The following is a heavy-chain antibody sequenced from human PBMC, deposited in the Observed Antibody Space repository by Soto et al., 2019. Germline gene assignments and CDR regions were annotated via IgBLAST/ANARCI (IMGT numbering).Heavy chain of an antibody. D-gene: IGHD1-26*01. CDR1: GGTFSSYA. J-gene: IGHJ4*02. Sequence: QVQLVQSGAEVKKPGSSVKVSCTASGGTFSSYAISWVRQAPGQGLEWMGGIIPIFGTANYAQKFQGRVTITADESTSTAYMELSSLRSEDTAVYYCARDLHAPNWELAGGDYWGQGTLVTVSS. CDR3: ARDLHAPNWELAGGDY. V-gene: IGHV1-69*01. CDR2: IIPIFGTA.